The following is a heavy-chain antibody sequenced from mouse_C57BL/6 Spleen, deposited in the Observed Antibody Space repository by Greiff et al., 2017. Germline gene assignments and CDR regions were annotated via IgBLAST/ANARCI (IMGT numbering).Heavy chain of an antibody. J-gene: IGHJ2*01. CDR1: GYTFTSYW. CDR3: ARSNYCMSFFFDY. CDR2: IDPSDSET. Sequence: QVQLQQPGAELVRPGSSVKLSCKASGYTFTSYWMHWVKQRPIQGLEWIGNIDPSDSETHSNQKFKDKDTLTVDKSSSTAYMQLSSLTSEDSAVYYGARSNYCMSFFFDYWGQGTTLTVSS. D-gene: IGHD1-1*01. V-gene: IGHV1-52*01.